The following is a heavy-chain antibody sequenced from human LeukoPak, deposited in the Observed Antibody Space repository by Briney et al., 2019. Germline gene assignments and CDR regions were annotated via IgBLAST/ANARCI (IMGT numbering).Heavy chain of an antibody. Sequence: SETLSLTCTVSDGAIGTYYWSWIRQTPGKGLEWIGYIYYSGATNYNPSLKSRVSISIDTSKNQFSLKLSSVTPADTAVYYCARDSYGSGSSYNDYYYYMDVWGKGTTVTIS. CDR1: DGAIGTYY. CDR3: ARDSYGSGSSYNDYYYYMDV. J-gene: IGHJ6*03. D-gene: IGHD3-10*01. CDR2: IYYSGAT. V-gene: IGHV4-59*01.